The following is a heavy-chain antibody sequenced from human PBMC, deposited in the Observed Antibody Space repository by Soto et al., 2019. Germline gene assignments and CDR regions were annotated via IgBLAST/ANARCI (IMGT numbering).Heavy chain of an antibody. Sequence: QVQLVQSGAEVKKPGASVKVSCKASGYTFTSYDINWVRQAAGQGLERMGWMNPNSGNTGYAQKFQGRFTMTRDTSTSTAYMELSSLRSDDTAVYYCARDPVSGLCSGARCYRADYWGQGTLVTVSS. D-gene: IGHD2-15*01. V-gene: IGHV1-8*01. CDR2: MNPNSGNT. J-gene: IGHJ4*02. CDR3: ARDPVSGLCSGARCYRADY. CDR1: GYTFTSYD.